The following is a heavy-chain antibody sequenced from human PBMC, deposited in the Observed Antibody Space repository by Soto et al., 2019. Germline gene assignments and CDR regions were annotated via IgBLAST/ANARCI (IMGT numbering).Heavy chain of an antibody. V-gene: IGHV1-69*08. J-gene: IGHJ6*02. CDR2: IIPILGIA. CDR3: AREPADCSSTRCYPGDV. D-gene: IGHD2-2*01. Sequence: QVQLVQSGAEVKKPGSSVKVSCKASGGTFSSYTISWVRQAPGQGLEWMGRIIPILGIANYAQKFQGRVTITADKSTSTAYMELSSLRSEDTAVYYCAREPADCSSTRCYPGDVWGQGTTVTVSS. CDR1: GGTFSSYT.